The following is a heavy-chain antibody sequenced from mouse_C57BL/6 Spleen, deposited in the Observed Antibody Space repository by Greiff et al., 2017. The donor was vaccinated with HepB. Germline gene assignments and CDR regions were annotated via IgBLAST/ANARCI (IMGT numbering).Heavy chain of an antibody. V-gene: IGHV1-64*01. CDR3: ARPDYGNAMDY. CDR1: GYTFTSYW. Sequence: QVHVKQSGAELVKPGASVKLSCKASGYTFTSYWMHWVKQRPGQGLEWIGMIHPNSGSTNYNEKFKSKATLTVDKSSSTAYMQLSSLTSEDSAVYYCARPDYGNAMDYWGQGTSVTVSS. J-gene: IGHJ4*01. CDR2: IHPNSGST. D-gene: IGHD1-1*01.